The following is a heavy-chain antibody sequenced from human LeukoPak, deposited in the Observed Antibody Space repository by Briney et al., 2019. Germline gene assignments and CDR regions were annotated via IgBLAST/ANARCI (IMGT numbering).Heavy chain of an antibody. V-gene: IGHV4-61*01. CDR2: IYYSGST. CDR3: ARDQVGATDYFDY. D-gene: IGHD1-26*01. CDR1: GGTVSGGSINTYY. Sequence: SETLSLTCTVSGGTVSGGSINTYYWSWIRQPPGKGLEWIGNIYYSGSTNYNPSLKSRVTISVDTSKNQFSLRLSSVTAADTAVYYCARDQVGATDYFDYWGQGTLVTVSS. J-gene: IGHJ4*02.